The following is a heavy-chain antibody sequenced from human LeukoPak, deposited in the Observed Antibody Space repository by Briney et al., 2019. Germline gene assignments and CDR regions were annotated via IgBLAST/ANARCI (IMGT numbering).Heavy chain of an antibody. J-gene: IGHJ6*03. V-gene: IGHV3-20*04. CDR1: GFTFDDYD. D-gene: IGHD3-10*01. CDR2: INWNGGST. CDR3: ARNQPYYYTSGGHYYMDV. Sequence: GGSLRLSCAASGFTFDDYDMSWVRQAPGKGLEWVSGINWNGGSTGYADSVKGRFTISRDNAKNSLYLQMDSLRAEDTAFYYCARNQPYYYTSGGHYYMDVWGKGTTVTVSS.